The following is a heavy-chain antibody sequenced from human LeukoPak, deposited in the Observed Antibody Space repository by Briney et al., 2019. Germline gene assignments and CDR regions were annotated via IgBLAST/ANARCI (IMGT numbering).Heavy chain of an antibody. CDR1: GFTFSNAW. D-gene: IGHD3-22*01. J-gene: IGHJ3*02. CDR3: TTLTMIVVVIRSSFDI. V-gene: IGHV3-15*01. Sequence: GGSLRLSRAASGFTFSNAWMSWVRQAPGKGLEWVGRIKSKTDGGTTDYAAPVKGRFTISRDDSKNTLYLQMNSLKTEDTAVYYCTTLTMIVVVIRSSFDIWGQGTMVTVSS. CDR2: IKSKTDGGTT.